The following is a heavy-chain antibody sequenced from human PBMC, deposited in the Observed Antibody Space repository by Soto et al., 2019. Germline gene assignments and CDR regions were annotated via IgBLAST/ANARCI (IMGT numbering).Heavy chain of an antibody. V-gene: IGHV1-3*01. D-gene: IGHD4-17*01. CDR1: GYTFTSYA. CDR2: INAGNGNT. CDR3: ARQLDYGGNTGAFDI. J-gene: IGHJ3*02. Sequence: ASVKVSCKASGYTFTSYAMHWLRQAPGQRLEWMGWINAGNGNTKYSQKFQGRVTITRDTSASTAYMELSSLRSEDTAVYYCARQLDYGGNTGAFDIWGQGTMVTVSS.